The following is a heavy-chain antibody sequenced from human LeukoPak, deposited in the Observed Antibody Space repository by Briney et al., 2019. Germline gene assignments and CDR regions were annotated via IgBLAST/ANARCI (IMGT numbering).Heavy chain of an antibody. D-gene: IGHD5-24*01. CDR1: GFTFSSYE. J-gene: IGHJ4*02. CDR2: ISSSGSTI. V-gene: IGHV3-48*03. Sequence: GGSLRLSCAASGFTFSSYEMNWVRQAPGKGLEWVSYISSSGSTIYYADSVKGRFTISRDNAKNSLYLQMNNLRAEDTAVYYCARAESRRMATMDFDYWGQGTLVTVSS. CDR3: ARAESRRMATMDFDY.